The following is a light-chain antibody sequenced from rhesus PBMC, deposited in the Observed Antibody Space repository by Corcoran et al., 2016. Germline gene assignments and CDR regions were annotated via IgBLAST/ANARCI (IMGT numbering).Light chain of an antibody. CDR3: QHGYGTPYS. V-gene: IGKV1-74*01. J-gene: IGKJ2*01. CDR2: KSS. CDR1: ENVNNY. Sequence: DIQMTQSPSSLSASVGDRVTITCRESENVNNYLNWYQQKPGKAPNLLIYKSSTLQSGVPSRFSGGGSGTDYTFTISSLQPEDVATYYCQHGYGTPYSFGQGTKVEIK.